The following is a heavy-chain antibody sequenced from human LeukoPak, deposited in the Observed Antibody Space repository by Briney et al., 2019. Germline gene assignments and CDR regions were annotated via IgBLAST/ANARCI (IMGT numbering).Heavy chain of an antibody. CDR2: ISSSSSYT. CDR3: ARVKSIVGATDAFDI. J-gene: IGHJ3*02. Sequence: GGSLRLSCAASGFTFSDYYMSWIRQAPGKGLEWVSYISSSSSYTNYADSVKGRFTISRDNAKSSLYLQMNSLRAEDTAVYYCARVKSIVGATDAFDIWGQGTMVTVSS. V-gene: IGHV3-11*06. CDR1: GFTFSDYY. D-gene: IGHD1-26*01.